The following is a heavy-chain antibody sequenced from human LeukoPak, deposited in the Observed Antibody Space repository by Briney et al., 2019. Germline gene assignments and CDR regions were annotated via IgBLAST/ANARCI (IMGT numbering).Heavy chain of an antibody. Sequence: GGSLRLSCAASGFTFSDYYMTWVRQAPGKGLEWLSYISGNGGVIQYADSVKGRFTISRDNAKNLLYLQMDSLRVEDTAIYYCARDPRTVRIWGQGTLVTVSS. CDR2: ISGNGGVI. J-gene: IGHJ4*02. D-gene: IGHD1-1*01. V-gene: IGHV3-11*04. CDR3: ARDPRTVRI. CDR1: GFTFSDYY.